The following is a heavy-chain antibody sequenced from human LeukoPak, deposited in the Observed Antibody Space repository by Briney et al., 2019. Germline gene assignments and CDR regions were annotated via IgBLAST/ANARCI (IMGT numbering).Heavy chain of an antibody. CDR1: GGSISSSSYY. D-gene: IGHD3-16*01. CDR2: IYYSGST. V-gene: IGHV4-39*07. CDR3: AREDGGSWGYYYYYMDV. J-gene: IGHJ6*03. Sequence: SETLSLTCTVSGGSISSSSYYWGWIRQPPGKGLEWIGSIYYSGSTYYNPSLKSRVTISVDTSKDQFSLKLSSVTAADTAVYYCAREDGGSWGYYYYYMDVWGKGTTVTVSS.